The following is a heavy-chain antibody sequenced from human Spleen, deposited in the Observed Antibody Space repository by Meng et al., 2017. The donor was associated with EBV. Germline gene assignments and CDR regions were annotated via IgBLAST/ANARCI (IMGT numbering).Heavy chain of an antibody. CDR2: ISAYNGNT. CDR1: GYIFTNYG. J-gene: IGHJ4*02. V-gene: IGHV1-18*01. Sequence: QVHLVQSGPEGKKPGASVKVSCXTSGYIFTNYGVSWVRQAPGQGLEWLGWISAYNGNTDYPQKFQGRVAMSIDTSTSTAYMEVRSLTADDTAIYYCARDPGRDGFNYFDYWGQGTLVTVSS. CDR3: ARDPGRDGFNYFDY. D-gene: IGHD5-24*01.